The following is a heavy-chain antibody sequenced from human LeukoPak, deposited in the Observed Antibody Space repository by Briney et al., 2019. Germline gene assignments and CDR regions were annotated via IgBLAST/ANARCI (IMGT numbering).Heavy chain of an antibody. CDR2: IKSDGSN. CDR1: GFTFSSYW. CDR3: ARGMSGYYGMDV. Sequence: PGGSLRLSCAASGFTFSSYWMHWVRQTPGKGLVWVSRIKSDGSNYYADSVKGRFTIFRDNAKNTLYLQMNSLRAEDTAVYYCARGMSGYYGMDVWGQGTTVTVSS. J-gene: IGHJ6*02. V-gene: IGHV3-74*01.